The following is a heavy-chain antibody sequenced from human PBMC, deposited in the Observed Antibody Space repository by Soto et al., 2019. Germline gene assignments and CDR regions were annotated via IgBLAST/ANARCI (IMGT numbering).Heavy chain of an antibody. D-gene: IGHD2-15*01. CDR2: ISYDGSNK. CDR3: ARDGLLGYFDY. V-gene: IGHV3-30-3*01. J-gene: IGHJ4*02. CDR1: GFTFSSYA. Sequence: QVQLVESGGGVVQAGRSLRLSCAASGFTFSSYAMHWVRQAPGKGLEWVAVISYDGSNKYYADSVKGRFTISRDNSKNTLYLHMNSLRAEDTAVYYCARDGLLGYFDYWGQGTLVTVSS.